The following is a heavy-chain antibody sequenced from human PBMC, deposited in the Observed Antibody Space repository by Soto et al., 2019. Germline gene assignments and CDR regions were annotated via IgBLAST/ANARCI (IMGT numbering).Heavy chain of an antibody. CDR2: IWYDGSNK. Sequence: GGSLRLSWAASGFTFSSFGMRWVRQAQGKGLEWVAVIWYDGSNKYSADSVKGRFTISRDNSKNTLYLQMNSLRAEDTAVYYCARDPLTYYYDSSGYYHEYFQHWGQGTLVTVSS. D-gene: IGHD3-22*01. V-gene: IGHV3-33*01. J-gene: IGHJ1*01. CDR3: ARDPLTYYYDSSGYYHEYFQH. CDR1: GFTFSSFG.